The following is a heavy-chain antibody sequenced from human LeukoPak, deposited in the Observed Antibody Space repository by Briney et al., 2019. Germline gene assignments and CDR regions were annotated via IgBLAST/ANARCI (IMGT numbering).Heavy chain of an antibody. CDR3: ATHHSTKGFDY. J-gene: IGHJ4*02. D-gene: IGHD2-15*01. CDR2: IKQDGSER. Sequence: GGSLRLSCAASELRFSIYWMSWVRQAPGKGLEWVANIKQDGSERSYVDSVKGRFTISRDNSKNTLYLQMNSLRAEDTAVYYCATHHSTKGFDYWGQGTLVTVSS. CDR1: ELRFSIYW. V-gene: IGHV3-7*01.